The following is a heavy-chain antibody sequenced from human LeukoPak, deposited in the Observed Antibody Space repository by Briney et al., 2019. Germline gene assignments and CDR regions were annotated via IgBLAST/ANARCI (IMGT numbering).Heavy chain of an antibody. Sequence: SETLSLTCTVSGGSISGQYWSWIRQPPGKGLECIGYIYYSETADYNPSLESRVTISADTSKNQFSLKLSSLTAADTAVYYCARVKAVAGTWPYYYYMDVWGRGTTVTVSS. J-gene: IGHJ6*03. CDR3: ARVKAVAGTWPYYYYMDV. D-gene: IGHD6-19*01. CDR2: IYYSETA. CDR1: GGSISGQY. V-gene: IGHV4-59*11.